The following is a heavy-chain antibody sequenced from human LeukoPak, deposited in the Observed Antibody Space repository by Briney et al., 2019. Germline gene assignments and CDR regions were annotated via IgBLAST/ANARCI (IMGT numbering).Heavy chain of an antibody. Sequence: PSETLSVTCTVSGGSISSYYWSWIRQPPGKGLEWIGCIFYSGSTNYNPSLKSRVTISVDTSKNQFSLKLSSVTAADTAVYYCTRSTSFINWFDPWGQGTLVTVSS. CDR1: GGSISSYY. CDR3: TRSTSFINWFDP. J-gene: IGHJ5*02. V-gene: IGHV4-59*01. D-gene: IGHD2-2*01. CDR2: IFYSGST.